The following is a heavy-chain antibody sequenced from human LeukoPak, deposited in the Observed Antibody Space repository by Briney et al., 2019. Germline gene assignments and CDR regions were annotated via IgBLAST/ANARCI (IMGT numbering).Heavy chain of an antibody. V-gene: IGHV3-23*01. J-gene: IGHJ4*02. CDR2: IGGSGGGT. Sequence: GGSLRLSCAASGFTFSTYAMSWVRQAPGKGLEWVSTIGGSGGGTYYAESVKGRFIISRDTSKNTLFLQMNSLRAEDTALYYCARDERLLSFLKWGQGTLVTVSS. D-gene: IGHD3-3*01. CDR1: GFTFSTYA. CDR3: ARDERLLSFLK.